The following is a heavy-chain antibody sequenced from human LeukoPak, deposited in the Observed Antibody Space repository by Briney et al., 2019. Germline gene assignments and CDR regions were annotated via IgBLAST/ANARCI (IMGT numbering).Heavy chain of an antibody. Sequence: SETLSLTCALSGGSIYSNSDYWAWIRQPPGRGLEWIGTVYHSGSSYYNPSLKSQVTISVGTSRYQFSPRLTSVTAADTAVYYCARGFCTSATCYKPQINWFHPWGQGALVTVSS. V-gene: IGHV4-39*07. CDR1: GGSIYSNSDY. CDR3: ARGFCTSATCYKPQINWFHP. D-gene: IGHD2-2*02. J-gene: IGHJ5*02. CDR2: VYHSGSS.